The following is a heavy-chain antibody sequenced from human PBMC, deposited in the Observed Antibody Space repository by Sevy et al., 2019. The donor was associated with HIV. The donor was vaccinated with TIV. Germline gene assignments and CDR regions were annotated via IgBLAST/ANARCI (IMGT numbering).Heavy chain of an antibody. CDR3: ARGHSTYYYDSSGYDY. CDR1: GFTFSSYA. D-gene: IGHD3-22*01. Sequence: GGSLRLSCAASGFTFSSYAMHWVRQAPGKGLEWVAVISYDGSNKYYADSVKGRFTIPRDNSNNTLYLQMNSLRAEDTAVYYCARGHSTYYYDSSGYDYWGQGTLVTVSS. J-gene: IGHJ4*02. CDR2: ISYDGSNK. V-gene: IGHV3-30-3*01.